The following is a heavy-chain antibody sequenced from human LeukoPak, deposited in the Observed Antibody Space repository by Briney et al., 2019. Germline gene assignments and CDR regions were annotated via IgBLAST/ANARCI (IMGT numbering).Heavy chain of an antibody. V-gene: IGHV3-48*01. CDR2: ISSSSSTI. D-gene: IGHD2-2*01. CDR3: ARDGGIVVVPAATYFDY. CDR1: GFTFSSYS. J-gene: IGHJ4*02. Sequence: GGSLRLSCAASGFTFSSYSMNWVRQAPGKGLEWVSYISSSSSTIYYEDSVKGRFTISRDNAKNSLYLQMNSLRAEDTAVYYCARDGGIVVVPAATYFDYWGQGTLVTVSS.